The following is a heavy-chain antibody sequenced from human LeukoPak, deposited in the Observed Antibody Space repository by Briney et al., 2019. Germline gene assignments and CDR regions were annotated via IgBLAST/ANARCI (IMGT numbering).Heavy chain of an antibody. CDR3: ARYGGSGWVVDN. D-gene: IGHD6-19*01. V-gene: IGHV4-59*08. CDR1: GGSISSYY. CDR2: IYYAGAT. J-gene: IGHJ4*02. Sequence: SETLSLTCTVSGGSISSYYWTWIRQPPGKGLEWIGYIYYAGATSYNPSPKSRVTISVDTFKKQFSLTLTSVTAAVKAVYYCARYGGSGWVVDNWGQGTPVTVSS.